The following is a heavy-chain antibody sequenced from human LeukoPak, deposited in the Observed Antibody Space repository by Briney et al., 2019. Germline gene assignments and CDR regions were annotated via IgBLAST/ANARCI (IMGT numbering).Heavy chain of an antibody. CDR1: GGSICSYY. CDR3: ARLNDYYFDY. Sequence: SETLSLTCTVSGGSICSYYWSWIRQPPGKGLEWIGYIYYSGSTKYNPSLKSRVTISLDTSKNQFSLKLSSVTAADTAVYYCARLNDYYFDYWGQGALVTVSS. J-gene: IGHJ4*02. D-gene: IGHD1-1*01. V-gene: IGHV4-59*01. CDR2: IYYSGST.